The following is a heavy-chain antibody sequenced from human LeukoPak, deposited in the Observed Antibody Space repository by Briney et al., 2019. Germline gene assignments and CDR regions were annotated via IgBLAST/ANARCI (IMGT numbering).Heavy chain of an antibody. V-gene: IGHV5-51*01. D-gene: IGHD6-19*01. CDR1: GYNSASYW. J-gene: IGHJ4*02. CDR2: IYPGDSDT. Sequence: GESLKISCKGSGYNSASYWIGWVRQKPGKGPEWMGLIYPGDSDTRYSPSFPGQVTISADKSISTAYLQWSSLQASDTAMYYCARSVAGTEDYWGQGTLVTVSS. CDR3: ARSVAGTEDY.